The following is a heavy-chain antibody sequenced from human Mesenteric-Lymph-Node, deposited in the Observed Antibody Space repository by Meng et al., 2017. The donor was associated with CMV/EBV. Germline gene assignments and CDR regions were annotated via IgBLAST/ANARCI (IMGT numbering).Heavy chain of an antibody. J-gene: IGHJ5*02. CDR2: IIPILGIA. D-gene: IGHD6-13*01. CDR1: GGTFSSYT. CDR3: AGGIAAAGSRWFDP. Sequence: QVQLVQSGAEVKKPGSSVKVLGKASGGTFSSYTISWVRQAPGQGLEWMGRIIPILGIANYAQKFQGKVTITADKSTSTADTGLSSLRSEGTAVYYCAGGIAAAGSRWFDPWGQGTLVTVSS. V-gene: IGHV1-69*02.